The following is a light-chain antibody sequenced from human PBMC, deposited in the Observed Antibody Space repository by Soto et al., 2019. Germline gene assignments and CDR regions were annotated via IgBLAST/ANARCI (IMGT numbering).Light chain of an antibody. CDR2: DAS. CDR1: QIVNYY. CDR3: QKSSNWPQIN. Sequence: VLTQSPATLSLSSGELATLSRSSSQIVNYYLAWYQQKPGQAHRLLVYDASERATGIPARFSGSGSGTDFTLTISSLEPDDSAIYYCQKSSNWPQINLGNGPRLELK. J-gene: IGKJ5*01. V-gene: IGKV3-11*01.